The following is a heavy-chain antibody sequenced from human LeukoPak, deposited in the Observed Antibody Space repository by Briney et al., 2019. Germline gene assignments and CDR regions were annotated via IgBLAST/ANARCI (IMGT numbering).Heavy chain of an antibody. J-gene: IGHJ4*02. Sequence: GGPLSLSCPASGFTFSVYGMSGVRPAPAQGLEWVSAISGSGGSTYSADSVKGRFTISRDNSKNTLYLQMNSLRAEDTAVYYCARVVPPTDYGSGSYFWDPYYFDYWGQGTLVTVSS. CDR1: GFTFSVYG. D-gene: IGHD3-10*01. CDR2: ISGSGGST. V-gene: IGHV3-23*01. CDR3: ARVVPPTDYGSGSYFWDPYYFDY.